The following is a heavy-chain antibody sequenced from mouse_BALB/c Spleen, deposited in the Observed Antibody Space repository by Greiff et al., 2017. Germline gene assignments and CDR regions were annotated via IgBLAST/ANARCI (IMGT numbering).Heavy chain of an antibody. D-gene: IGHD1-1*01. CDR1: GFTFSNYW. CDR3: TRGTTVVAPNYFDY. V-gene: IGHV6-6*02. J-gene: IGHJ2*01. CDR2: IRLKSNNYAT. Sequence: EVQRVESGGGLVQPGGSMKLSCVASGFTFSNYWMNWVRQSPEKGLEWVAEIRLKSNNYATHYAESVKGRFTISRDDSKSSVYLQMNNLRAEDTGIYYCTRGTTVVAPNYFDYWGQGTTLTVSS.